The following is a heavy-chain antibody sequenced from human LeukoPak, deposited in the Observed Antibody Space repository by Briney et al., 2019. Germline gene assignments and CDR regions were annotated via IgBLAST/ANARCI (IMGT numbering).Heavy chain of an antibody. D-gene: IGHD3-22*01. J-gene: IGHJ4*02. CDR2: IYYSGST. V-gene: IGHV4-39*01. Sequence: SETLSLTCTVSGVSISSSSYYWGWVRQPPGKGLEWIGSIYYSGSTYYNPSLKSRVTISVDTSKNQFSLRLSSVTAADTAVYYCASSYNYDTSGYSYFDYWGQGTLVTVSS. CDR1: GVSISSSSYY. CDR3: ASSYNYDTSGYSYFDY.